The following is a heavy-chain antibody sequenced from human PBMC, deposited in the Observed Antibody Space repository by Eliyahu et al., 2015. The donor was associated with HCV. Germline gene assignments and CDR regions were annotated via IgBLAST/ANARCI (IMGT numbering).Heavy chain of an antibody. D-gene: IGHD6-19*01. CDR1: GGSIXTXY. CDR3: ASGGGGIAVAGTGGWFDP. J-gene: IGHJ5*02. Sequence: QVQLQESGPGLVKPSETLSLXCTVXGGSIXTXYWSWXRQPPGKGLEWIGYIHYSGGTNXHPSLKSRVTISVDTSKNQFSLNLTSVXAADTAVYYCASGGGGIAVAGTGGWFDPWGQGTLVTVSS. CDR2: IHYSGGT. V-gene: IGHV4-59*01.